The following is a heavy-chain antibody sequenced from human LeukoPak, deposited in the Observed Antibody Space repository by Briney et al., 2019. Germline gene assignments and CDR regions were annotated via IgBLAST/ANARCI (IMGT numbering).Heavy chain of an antibody. CDR1: EYTFSDFY. CDR2: INPKSGGT. J-gene: IGHJ4*02. CDR3: ARDFGFDDTVMMDY. Sequence: ASVKVSCKASEYTFSDFYIHWVRQAPGQGLEWMGWINPKSGGTKYAPRFQGRVTMTRDTSINTASMDLTSLRSDDSAVYYCARDFGFDDTVMMDYWGQGTLVTVSS. V-gene: IGHV1-2*02. D-gene: IGHD2/OR15-2a*01.